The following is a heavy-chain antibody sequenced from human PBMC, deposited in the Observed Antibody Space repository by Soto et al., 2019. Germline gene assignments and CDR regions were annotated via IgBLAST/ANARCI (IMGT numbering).Heavy chain of an antibody. V-gene: IGHV1-18*01. D-gene: IGHD3-10*01. CDR3: ARGRDGSGSYLAF. CDR1: GYSFSTDA. J-gene: IGHJ4*02. Sequence: ASVKVSCKASGYSFSTDAISWVRQAPGQGLEWLGWISGYDGNTNYAQNFLGRVTMTTDTPTSTAYMELRSLRSDDTAIYYCARGRDGSGSYLAFWGQGTLVTVS. CDR2: ISGYDGNT.